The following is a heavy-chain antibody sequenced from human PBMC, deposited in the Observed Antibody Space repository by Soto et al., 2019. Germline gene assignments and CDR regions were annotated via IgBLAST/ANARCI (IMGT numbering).Heavy chain of an antibody. J-gene: IGHJ5*02. CDR2: IIPIFGTA. D-gene: IGHD6-13*01. CDR1: GGTFSSYA. V-gene: IGHV1-69*06. Sequence: GASVKASCKASGGTFSSYAISWVRQAPGQGLEWMGGIIPIFGTANYAQKFQGRVTITADKSTSTAYMELSGLRSEDTAVYYCARGAAGTGWFDPWGQGTLVTVSS. CDR3: ARGAAGTGWFDP.